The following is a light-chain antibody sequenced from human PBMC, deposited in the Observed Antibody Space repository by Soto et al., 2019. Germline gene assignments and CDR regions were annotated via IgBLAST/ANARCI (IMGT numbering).Light chain of an antibody. Sequence: QSALTQPPSASGSPGQSVTISCTGTSSDVGEHYYVSWYQKHHGKANKLNIYKVIKRSSGVPDRFSGSKSGNTASLTVSGLQAEDEADYYCSSYGGSNNVVFGGGTNLT. V-gene: IGLV2-8*01. J-gene: IGLJ3*02. CDR2: KVI. CDR3: SSYGGSNNVV. CDR1: SSDVGEHYY.